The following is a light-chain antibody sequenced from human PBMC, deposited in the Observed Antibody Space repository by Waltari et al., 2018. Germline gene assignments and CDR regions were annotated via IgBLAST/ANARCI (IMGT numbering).Light chain of an antibody. CDR1: SSDVGGSKY. Sequence: QSALTQPAYVSGSPGQSITIPCTGTSSDVGGSKYVPWYQQTPGKAPQLMIYDVSNRPSGVSNRFSGSKAGNTASLTISGLQAEDEADYYCSSYTSSSVVFGGGTKLTVL. CDR3: SSYTSSSVV. CDR2: DVS. V-gene: IGLV2-14*01. J-gene: IGLJ2*01.